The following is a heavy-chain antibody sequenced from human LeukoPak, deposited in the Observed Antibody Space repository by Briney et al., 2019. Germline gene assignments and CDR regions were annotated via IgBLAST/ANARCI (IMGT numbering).Heavy chain of an antibody. Sequence: GGSLRLSCAASGFTFSSYAMSWVRQAPGKGLEWVSAISGSGGSTYYADSVKGQFTISRDNSKNTLYLQMNSLRAEDTAVYYCAGSGYCSSTSCYTYGSFDYWGQGTLVTVSS. V-gene: IGHV3-23*01. D-gene: IGHD2-2*02. CDR3: AGSGYCSSTSCYTYGSFDY. J-gene: IGHJ4*02. CDR2: ISGSGGST. CDR1: GFTFSSYA.